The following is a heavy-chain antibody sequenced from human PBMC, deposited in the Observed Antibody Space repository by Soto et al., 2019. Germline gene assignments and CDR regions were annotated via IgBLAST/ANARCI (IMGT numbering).Heavy chain of an antibody. CDR1: GFTFSSYA. CDR3: ARDKRDLRFLEWSYYFDY. D-gene: IGHD3-3*01. CDR2: ISYDGSNK. Sequence: GGSLRLSCAASGFTFSSYAMHWVRQDPGKGLEWVAVISYDGSNKYYADSVKGRFTISRDNSKNTLYLQLNSLRAEDTAVYYCARDKRDLRFLEWSYYFDYWGQGTLVTVSS. J-gene: IGHJ4*02. V-gene: IGHV3-30-3*01.